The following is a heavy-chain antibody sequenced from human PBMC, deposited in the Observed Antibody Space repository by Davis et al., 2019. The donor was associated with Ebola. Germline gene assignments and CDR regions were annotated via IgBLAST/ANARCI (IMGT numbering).Heavy chain of an antibody. J-gene: IGHJ4*02. Sequence: MPSETLSLTCTVSGGSVSSGSYYWSWIRQPPEKGLEWVGYIYYSGSTYYNPSLKSRVTISVDTSKNQFSLKLSSVTAADTAVYYCARRGWDIVATITFFDYWGQGTLVTVSS. CDR3: ARRGWDIVATITFFDY. CDR1: GGSVSSGSYY. D-gene: IGHD5-12*01. CDR2: IYYSGST. V-gene: IGHV4-39*01.